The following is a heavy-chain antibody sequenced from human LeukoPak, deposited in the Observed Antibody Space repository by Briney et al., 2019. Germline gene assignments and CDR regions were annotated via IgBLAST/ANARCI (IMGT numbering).Heavy chain of an antibody. CDR1: GFTFSSYS. V-gene: IGHV3-21*01. CDR3: ARDRGYSGYDHYFDY. Sequence: PGGSLRLSCAASGFTFSSYSMNWVRQAPGKGLEWVSSISSSSSYIYYADSVKGRFTISRDNAKNSLYLQMNSLRAEDTAVYYCARDRGYSGYDHYFDYWGQGTLVTVSS. CDR2: ISSSSSYI. J-gene: IGHJ4*02. D-gene: IGHD5-12*01.